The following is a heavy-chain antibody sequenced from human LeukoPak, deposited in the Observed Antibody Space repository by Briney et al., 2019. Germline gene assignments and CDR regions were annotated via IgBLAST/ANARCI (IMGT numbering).Heavy chain of an antibody. V-gene: IGHV4-34*01. D-gene: IGHD3-3*01. J-gene: IGHJ4*02. CDR3: ARVPYDFWSGYYVDY. CDR2: INHSGST. Sequence: SETLFLTCAVYGGSFSGYYWSWIRQPPGKGLEWIGEINHSGSTNYNPSLKSRVTISVDTSKNQFSLKLSSVTAADTAVYYCARVPYDFWSGYYVDYWGQGTLVTVSS. CDR1: GGSFSGYY.